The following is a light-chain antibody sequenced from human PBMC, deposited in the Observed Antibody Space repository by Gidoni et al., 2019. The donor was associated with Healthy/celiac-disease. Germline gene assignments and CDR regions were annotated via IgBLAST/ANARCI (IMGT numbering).Light chain of an antibody. CDR3: QAWDSSTALV. J-gene: IGLJ2*01. CDR1: KLGDKY. CDR2: QDS. Sequence: SYELTQPPSVSVSPGQTASITCSGDKLGDKYACWYQQKPGQPPVLVIYQDSKRPSGIPERFSGSNSGNTATLTISGTQAMEEADYYCQAWDSSTALVFGGGTKLTVL. V-gene: IGLV3-1*01.